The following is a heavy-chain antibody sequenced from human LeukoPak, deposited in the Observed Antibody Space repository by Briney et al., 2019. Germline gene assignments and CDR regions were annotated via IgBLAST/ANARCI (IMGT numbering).Heavy chain of an antibody. V-gene: IGHV3-23*01. J-gene: IGHJ4*02. D-gene: IGHD3-10*01. CDR1: GFTFSSYA. Sequence: GGSLRLSCAASGFTFSSYAMSWVRQAPGMGLEWVSGISGSGTSTYYADSVKGRFTISRDNSKNRLFLQMNIRRAEDTAVYYCAKTRLLWFGELLDIDYWGQGTLVTVSS. CDR2: ISGSGTST. CDR3: AKTRLLWFGELLDIDY.